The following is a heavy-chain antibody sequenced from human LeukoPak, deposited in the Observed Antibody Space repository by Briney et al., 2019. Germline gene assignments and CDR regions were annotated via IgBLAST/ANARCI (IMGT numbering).Heavy chain of an antibody. Sequence: GGSLRLSCAASGFNFISYDIHWVRQAPGKGLQWVAVMSSDGSIKIYTDSVKGRFTISRDSSKNTLYLEMNSLRVDDTAVYYCARDLVSGAPDYFDSWGQGALVTVSS. V-gene: IGHV3-30-3*01. CDR2: MSSDGSIK. CDR1: GFNFISYD. CDR3: ARDLVSGAPDYFDS. J-gene: IGHJ4*02. D-gene: IGHD1-26*01.